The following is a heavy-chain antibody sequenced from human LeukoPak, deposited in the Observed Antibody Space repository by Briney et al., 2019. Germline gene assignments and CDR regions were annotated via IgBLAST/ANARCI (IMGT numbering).Heavy chain of an antibody. CDR1: GGSLSSSIYF. J-gene: IGHJ4*02. CDR3: AREAYDYVWGSYRYTVDY. V-gene: IGHV4-39*07. CDR2: IHYSGAT. Sequence: SETLSLTCTVSGGSLSSSIYFWGWLRQPPGRGLKWLGSIHYSGATYSDPSLKSRVTISIKTSKSQFSLKLRSVTAADTGVYYCAREAYDYVWGSYRYTVDYWGQGTLVTVSS. D-gene: IGHD3-16*02.